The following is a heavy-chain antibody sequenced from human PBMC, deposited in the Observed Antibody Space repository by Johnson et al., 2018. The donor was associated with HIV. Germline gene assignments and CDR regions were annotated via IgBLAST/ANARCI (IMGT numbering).Heavy chain of an antibody. J-gene: IGHJ3*01. CDR1: GFSVSNTY. Sequence: VHLVESWGGLVQSGGSLRLSCGASGFSVSNTYMNWVRQAPGKGLDWVSVIYSGGSTYYADSVRGRFTISRDNSKNTLYLQMSSLRAEDTAMYYCARDGESQQLPLGDAFDVWGQGTMVTVSS. V-gene: IGHV3-66*01. CDR3: ARDGESQQLPLGDAFDV. CDR2: IYSGGST. D-gene: IGHD6-13*01.